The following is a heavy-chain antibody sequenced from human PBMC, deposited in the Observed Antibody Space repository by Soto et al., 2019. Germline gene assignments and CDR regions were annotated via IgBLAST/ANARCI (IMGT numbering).Heavy chain of an antibody. CDR3: AKGLIRQLAYWLDH. V-gene: IGHV1-2*02. J-gene: IGHJ5*02. D-gene: IGHD1-1*01. CDR1: GFAFTGYY. Sequence: ASVKVSCKASGFAFTGYYIHWLRQAPGQGLEWMGWINAHSGGTEFAQKFQGRVTLTRDTSISTAYMTLTGLKSDDTAVYYCAKGLIRQLAYWLDHWGQGTQVTVSS. CDR2: INAHSGGT.